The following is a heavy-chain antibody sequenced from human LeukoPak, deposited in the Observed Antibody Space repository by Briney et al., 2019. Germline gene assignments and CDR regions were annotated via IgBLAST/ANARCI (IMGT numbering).Heavy chain of an antibody. CDR2: IEKNAGGA. Sequence: GGSLRLSCAASGFTFSDFAMSWVRLAPGKGLEWVSSIEKNAGGAYYADSVKGRFTVSRDNSKNTLYLQMSSLRVEDTALYYCAKQEGALIENWCFDHWGLGTLITVSS. CDR3: AKQEGALIENWCFDH. CDR1: GFTFSDFA. J-gene: IGHJ4*02. V-gene: IGHV3-23*01. D-gene: IGHD1-26*01.